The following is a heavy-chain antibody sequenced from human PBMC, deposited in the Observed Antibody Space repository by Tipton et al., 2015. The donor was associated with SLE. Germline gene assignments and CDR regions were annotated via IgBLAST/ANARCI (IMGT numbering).Heavy chain of an antibody. V-gene: IGHV3-74*01. J-gene: IGHJ4*02. CDR3: VREGDTAFDY. CDR1: EFTVSSNY. CDR2: MNSDGSNI. Sequence: GSLRLSCAASEFTVSSNYMSWVRQVPGKGLVWVSRMNSDGSNIFYSDSVKGRFTISRDNAKNTVYLQMNSLRAEDTAVYYCVREGDTAFDYWGQGALVTVSS. D-gene: IGHD5-18*01.